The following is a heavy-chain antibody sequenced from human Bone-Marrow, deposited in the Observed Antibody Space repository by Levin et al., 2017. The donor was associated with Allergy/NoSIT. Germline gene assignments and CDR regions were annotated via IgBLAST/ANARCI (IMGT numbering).Heavy chain of an antibody. V-gene: IGHV1-18*01. CDR1: GYTFTSYG. D-gene: IGHD5-12*01. CDR2: ISAYNGNT. Sequence: ASVKVSCKASGYTFTSYGISWVRQAPGQGLEWMGWISAYNGNTNYAQKLQGRVTMTTDTSTSTAYMELRSLRSDDTAVYYCARDRGYSGYGLDVVAVSFDYWGQGTLVTVSS. J-gene: IGHJ4*02. CDR3: ARDRGYSGYGLDVVAVSFDY.